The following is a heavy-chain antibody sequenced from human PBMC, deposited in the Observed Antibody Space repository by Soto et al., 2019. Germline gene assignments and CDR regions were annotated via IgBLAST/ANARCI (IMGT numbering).Heavy chain of an antibody. CDR1: GFTFSSYA. CDR3: AARPGRVGIAAAGTSTTKYVLVQN. Sequence: GESLKISCAASGFTFSSYAMSWVRQAPGKGLEWVSAISGSGGSTYYADSVKGRFTISRDNSKNTLYLQMNSLRAEDTAVYYCAARPGRVGIAAAGTSTTKYVLVQNWGQGTLVTVSS. D-gene: IGHD6-13*01. CDR2: ISGSGGST. J-gene: IGHJ4*02. V-gene: IGHV3-23*01.